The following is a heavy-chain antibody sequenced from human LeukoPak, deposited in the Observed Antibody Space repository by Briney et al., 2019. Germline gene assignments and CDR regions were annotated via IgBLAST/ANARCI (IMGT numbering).Heavy chain of an antibody. CDR3: ARDPSNTSGWKTWFDP. J-gene: IGHJ5*02. CDR1: GYTFTSYG. Sequence: ASVKVSCKASGYTFTSYGISWVRQAPGQGLEWMGWISAYNGITNYAQKLQGRVTMTTDTSTSTAYMEMRALRSDDTAVYYCARDPSNTSGWKTWFDPWGQGTQVTVTS. V-gene: IGHV1-18*01. D-gene: IGHD2-2*01. CDR2: ISAYNGIT.